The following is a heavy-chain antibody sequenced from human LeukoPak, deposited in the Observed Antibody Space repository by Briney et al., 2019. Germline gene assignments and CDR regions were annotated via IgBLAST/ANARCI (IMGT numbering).Heavy chain of an antibody. V-gene: IGHV3-20*04. CDR3: ARGARGVSGYYFDY. CDR2: INWNGGST. J-gene: IGHJ4*02. CDR1: GFTFDDYG. D-gene: IGHD3-10*01. Sequence: AGGSLRLSCAASGFTFDDYGMSWVRQAPGKGLEWVSGINWNGGSTGYADSVKGRFTISRDNAKNSLYLQVNSLRAEDTALYYCARGARGVSGYYFDYWGQGTLVTVSS.